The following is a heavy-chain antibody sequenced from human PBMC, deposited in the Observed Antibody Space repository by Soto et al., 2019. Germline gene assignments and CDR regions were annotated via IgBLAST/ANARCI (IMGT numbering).Heavy chain of an antibody. Sequence: PSETLSLTCTVSGGSISSYYGSWIRQPPGKGLEWIGYIYYSGSSTYNPSLKSRVTISVETSKDSFSLTLSLVTASDTDVYYCAVYERYYYMDVWGKGTTVTVSS. CDR2: IYYSGSS. V-gene: IGHV4-59*08. CDR3: AVYERYYYMDV. CDR1: GGSISSYY. D-gene: IGHD5-12*01. J-gene: IGHJ6*03.